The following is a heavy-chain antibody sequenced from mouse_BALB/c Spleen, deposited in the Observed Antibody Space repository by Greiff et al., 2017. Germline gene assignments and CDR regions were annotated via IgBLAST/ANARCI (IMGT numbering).Heavy chain of an antibody. CDR3: ERDLGYGNGYYYAMDY. V-gene: IGHV5-15*02. Sequence: EVQLQESGGGLVQPGGSRKLSCAASGFTFSDYGMAWVRQAPGKGPEWVAFISNLAYSIYYADTVTGRFTISRENAKNTLYLEMSSLRSEDTAMYYCERDLGYGNGYYYAMDYWGQGTSVTVSS. CDR1: GFTFSDYG. D-gene: IGHD2-1*01. J-gene: IGHJ4*01. CDR2: ISNLAYSI.